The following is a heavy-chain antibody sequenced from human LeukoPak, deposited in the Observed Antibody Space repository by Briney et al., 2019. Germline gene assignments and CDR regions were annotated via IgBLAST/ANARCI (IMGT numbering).Heavy chain of an antibody. J-gene: IGHJ3*02. CDR1: GFTFDDYA. Sequence: GRSLRLSCAASGFTFDDYAMHWVRHAPGKGLEWVSGISWNSGSIGYADSVKGRFTISRDNAKNSLYLQMNSLRAEDTALYYCAKDRYSGSYGDHDAFDIWGQGTMVTVSS. CDR2: ISWNSGSI. V-gene: IGHV3-9*01. CDR3: AKDRYSGSYGDHDAFDI. D-gene: IGHD1-26*01.